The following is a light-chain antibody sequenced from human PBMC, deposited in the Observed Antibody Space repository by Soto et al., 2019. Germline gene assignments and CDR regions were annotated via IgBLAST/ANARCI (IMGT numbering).Light chain of an antibody. CDR2: RAS. V-gene: IGKV3-15*01. CDR1: QNIYYN. Sequence: LLLTQSPSTVSVSPGESATLSCRASQNIYYNVAWYQQRPGQAPRLLIYRASTRATGVPARFSGSGSGTEFTLTISSLQPEDFTVYSCLQYHNLWAFGQGTKVDIK. J-gene: IGKJ1*01. CDR3: LQYHNLWA.